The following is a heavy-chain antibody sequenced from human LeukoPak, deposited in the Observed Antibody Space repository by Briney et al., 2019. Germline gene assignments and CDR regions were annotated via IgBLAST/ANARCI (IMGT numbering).Heavy chain of an antibody. V-gene: IGHV3-48*01. CDR3: ATQPILLACFP. CDR1: GFTFNSYT. D-gene: IGHD3-10*01. J-gene: IGHJ5*02. CDR2: ISRTATTI. Sequence: GGSLRLSCAASGFTFNSYTMIWLPEAPGKGLEGISYISRTATTIYYADSVKGRFTISRDNAKNSLYLQMNSLRAEDTALYYCATQPILLACFPWGQGTLVTVSS.